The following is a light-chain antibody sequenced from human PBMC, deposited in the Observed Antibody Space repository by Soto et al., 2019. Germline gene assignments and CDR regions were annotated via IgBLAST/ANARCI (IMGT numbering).Light chain of an antibody. CDR2: EDS. Sequence: QSALTQPPSVSGSPGQSVTISCTGTSSDVGSYNGVSWYQQPPGTAPKLIIYEDSTRPSGVPDRFSGSKSGTTASLTISGLQAEDEADYYCNSYTISGTYVFGTGTKLTVL. CDR1: SSDVGSYNG. CDR3: NSYTISGTYV. V-gene: IGLV2-18*02. J-gene: IGLJ1*01.